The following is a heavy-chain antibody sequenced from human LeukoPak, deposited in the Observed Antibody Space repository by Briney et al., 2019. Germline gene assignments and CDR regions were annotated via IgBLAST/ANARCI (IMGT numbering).Heavy chain of an antibody. D-gene: IGHD6-13*01. CDR3: ARGPVSTHGMDV. CDR1: GYTSTNYD. CDR2: RNPNSGRT. Sequence: ASVKVSCKASGYTSTNYDINWVRQATGQGLEWMGWRNPNSGRTGFAQKFQGRLTMTADTSISTAYMELSSLTSDDTAVYYCARGPVSTHGMDVWGQGTTVTVSS. J-gene: IGHJ6*02. V-gene: IGHV1-8*01.